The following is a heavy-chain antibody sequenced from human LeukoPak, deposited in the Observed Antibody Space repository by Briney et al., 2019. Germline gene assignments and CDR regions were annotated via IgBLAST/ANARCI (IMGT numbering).Heavy chain of an antibody. CDR3: ARVGDLGYCSSTSCYDRSFDY. D-gene: IGHD2-2*01. V-gene: IGHV5-51*01. CDR1: GSSFTSYW. CDR2: IYPGDSDT. J-gene: IGHJ4*02. Sequence: XESLKISCKGSGSSFTSYWIGWVRQLPGKGLEWMGIIYPGDSDTRYSPSFQGQVTISADKSISTAYLQWGSLKASDTAMYYCARVGDLGYCSSTSCYDRSFDYWGQGTLVTVSS.